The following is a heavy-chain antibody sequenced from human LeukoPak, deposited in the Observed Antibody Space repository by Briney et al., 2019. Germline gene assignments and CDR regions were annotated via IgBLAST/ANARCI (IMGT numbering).Heavy chain of an antibody. CDR1: GFTFSSYW. V-gene: IGHV3-7*01. D-gene: IGHD3-3*01. J-gene: IGHJ3*02. Sequence: PGGSLRLACAAAGFTFSSYWMSWVRQAPGKGLEWVANIKQDGSEKYYVDSVKGRFTISRDNAKNSLYLQMNSLRAEDTAVYSCAREALFGVVIIHDAFDIWGQGTMVTVSS. CDR3: AREALFGVVIIHDAFDI. CDR2: IKQDGSEK.